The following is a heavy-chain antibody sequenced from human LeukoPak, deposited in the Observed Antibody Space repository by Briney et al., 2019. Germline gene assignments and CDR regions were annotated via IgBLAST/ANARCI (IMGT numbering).Heavy chain of an antibody. D-gene: IGHD6-13*01. CDR2: ISGSGDNT. Sequence: GGSLRLSCAVSGFTFSSYAMSWVRQAPGKGLEWVSTISGSGDNTYSADSVRGRFTISRDNSKDTLYLQMNSLRAEDTAIYYCAKVSWANYFDYWGQGTLVTVPS. CDR3: AKVSWANYFDY. J-gene: IGHJ4*02. CDR1: GFTFSSYA. V-gene: IGHV3-23*01.